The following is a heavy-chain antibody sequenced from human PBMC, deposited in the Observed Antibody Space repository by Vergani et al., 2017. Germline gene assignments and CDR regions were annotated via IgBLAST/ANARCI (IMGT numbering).Heavy chain of an antibody. D-gene: IGHD3-22*01. CDR3: ARDPGDDKIGP. J-gene: IGHJ5*02. V-gene: IGHV3-66*02. Sequence: EVQLVESGGGLVPPGRSLRLSCAASGFSFGDYAMTWVRQAPGKGLEWVSVIYRSGDTYYADSVKGRFTISRDDSKNTVYLQMNSLRIEDTAMYYCARDPGDDKIGPWGQGTLVTVSS. CDR1: GFSFGDYA. CDR2: IYRSGDT.